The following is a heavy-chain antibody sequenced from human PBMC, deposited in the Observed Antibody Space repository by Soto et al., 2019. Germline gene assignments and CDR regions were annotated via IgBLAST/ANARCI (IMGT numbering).Heavy chain of an antibody. J-gene: IGHJ6*02. CDR2: ISWDGGST. CDR3: AKDYDSSGYGISNYYYYGMDV. CDR1: GFTFDDYT. D-gene: IGHD3-22*01. Sequence: HPGGSLRLSCAASGFTFDDYTMHWVRQAPGKGLEWVSLISWDGGSTYYADSVKGRFTISRDNSKNSLYLQMNSLRTEDTALYYCAKDYDSSGYGISNYYYYGMDVWGQGTTVTVSS. V-gene: IGHV3-43*01.